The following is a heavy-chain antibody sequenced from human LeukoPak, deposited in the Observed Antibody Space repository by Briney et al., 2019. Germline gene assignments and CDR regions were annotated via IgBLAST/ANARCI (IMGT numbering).Heavy chain of an antibody. D-gene: IGHD3-10*01. CDR1: GYTFTTYD. CDR3: ARAWAFGYYFDY. Sequence: ASVKVSCKASGYTFTTYDINWVRQATGQGLEWMGWMNPNSGNTGYAQRFQGRVTMTRDTSISTAYMELNSLRSEDTAVYYCARAWAFGYYFDYWGQGTLVTVSS. CDR2: MNPNSGNT. J-gene: IGHJ4*02. V-gene: IGHV1-8*01.